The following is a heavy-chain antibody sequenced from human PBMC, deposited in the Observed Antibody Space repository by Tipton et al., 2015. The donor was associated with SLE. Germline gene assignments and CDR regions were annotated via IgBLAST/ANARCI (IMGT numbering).Heavy chain of an antibody. Sequence: TLSLTCTVSGGSISSYYWSWIRQPPGKGLEWIGEINHSGSTNYNPSLKSRVTISVDTSKNQFSLKLSSVTAADTAVYYCARDGYYDYYGMDVWGQGTTVTVSS. V-gene: IGHV4-34*01. CDR3: ARDGYYDYYGMDV. CDR1: GGSISSYY. J-gene: IGHJ6*02. CDR2: INHSGST.